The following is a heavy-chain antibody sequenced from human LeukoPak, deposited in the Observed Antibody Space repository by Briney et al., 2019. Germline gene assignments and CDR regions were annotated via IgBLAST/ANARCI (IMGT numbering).Heavy chain of an antibody. D-gene: IGHD5-18*01. Sequence: GGSLRLSCEASGFTFNTYSMNWARQAPGKGLEWVSSIDSSGGYMFYADSVKGRFTISRDNAKNSLYLQMNSLRAEDTAVYYCARSSYGGNRYYYMDVWGKGTTVTVSS. CDR2: IDSSGGYM. V-gene: IGHV3-21*01. J-gene: IGHJ6*03. CDR3: ARSSYGGNRYYYMDV. CDR1: GFTFNTYS.